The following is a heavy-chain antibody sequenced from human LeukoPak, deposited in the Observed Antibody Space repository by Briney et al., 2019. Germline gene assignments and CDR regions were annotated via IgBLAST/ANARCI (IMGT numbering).Heavy chain of an antibody. J-gene: IGHJ4*02. D-gene: IGHD3-10*01. CDR2: LYPGYSYT. CDR1: GYSFTSYW. CDR3: ARHGQLWFGESNFDY. V-gene: IGHV5-51*01. Sequence: GESLKISWKGSGYSFTSYWIGWVRQRPGKGVGWIGILYPGYSYTRYSTSFQGQVTISADKSISTAYPQWSNLQTSATTMYYCARHGQLWFGESNFDYWGQGALVTVSS.